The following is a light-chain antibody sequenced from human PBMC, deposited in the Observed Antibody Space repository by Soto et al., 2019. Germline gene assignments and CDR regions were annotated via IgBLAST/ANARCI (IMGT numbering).Light chain of an antibody. CDR3: CSYAGSLREYV. Sequence: QSALTQPRSVSGSPGQSVTISCTGTSSDVGGYNYVSWYQQHPGKAPKLMIYDVSKRPSGVPDRFSGSKSGNTASLTISGLQAEDEADYYCCSYAGSLREYVFGTGTKLTVL. CDR2: DVS. CDR1: SSDVGGYNY. V-gene: IGLV2-11*01. J-gene: IGLJ1*01.